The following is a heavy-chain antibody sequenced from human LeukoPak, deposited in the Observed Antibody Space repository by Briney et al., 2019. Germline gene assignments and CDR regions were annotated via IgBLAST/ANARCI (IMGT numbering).Heavy chain of an antibody. Sequence: SETLSLTCTVSGGSISSSSYYWGWIRQPPGKGREWIGSIYYSGSTYYNPSLKSRVTISVDTSKNQFSLKLSSVTAADTAVYYCARLGTGTNCFDYWGQGTLVTVSS. V-gene: IGHV4-39*01. J-gene: IGHJ4*02. D-gene: IGHD1/OR15-1a*01. CDR3: ARLGTGTNCFDY. CDR2: IYYSGST. CDR1: GGSISSSSYY.